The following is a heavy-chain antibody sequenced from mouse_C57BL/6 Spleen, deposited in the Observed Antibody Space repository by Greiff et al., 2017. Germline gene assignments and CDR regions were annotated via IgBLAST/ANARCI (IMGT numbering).Heavy chain of an antibody. CDR3: TRGGGSSPYWYFEV. V-gene: IGHV1-15*01. Sequence: QVQLQQSGAELVRPGASVTLSCKASGYTFTDYEMHWVKQTPVHGLEWIGAIDPETGGTAYNQKFKGKAILTAAKSSSTAYMELRSLTSEDSAVYYGTRGGGSSPYWYFEVWGTGTTVTVAS. D-gene: IGHD1-1*01. J-gene: IGHJ1*03. CDR2: IDPETGGT. CDR1: GYTFTDYE.